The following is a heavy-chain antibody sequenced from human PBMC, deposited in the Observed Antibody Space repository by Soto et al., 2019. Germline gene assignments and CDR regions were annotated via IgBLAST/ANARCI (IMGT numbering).Heavy chain of an antibody. V-gene: IGHV3-33*01. D-gene: IGHD3-22*01. Sequence: GGSLRLSCAASGFTFSSYGMHWVRQAPGKGLEWVAVIWYDGSNKYYADSVKGRFTISRDNSKNTLYLQMNSLRAEDTAVYYCARENSSGYYLNAFDIWGQGTMVTVS. CDR2: IWYDGSNK. J-gene: IGHJ3*02. CDR1: GFTFSSYG. CDR3: ARENSSGYYLNAFDI.